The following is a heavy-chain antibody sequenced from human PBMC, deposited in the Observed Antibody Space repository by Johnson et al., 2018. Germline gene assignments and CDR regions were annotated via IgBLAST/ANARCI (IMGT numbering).Heavy chain of an antibody. CDR1: GFTFDDYA. CDR2: ISWDGGST. Sequence: VQLVESGGGVVQXGRSLRLSCAASGFTFDDYAMHWVRQAPGKGLEWVSLISWDGGSTYYADSVKGRFTISRDNSKNTLYLQMNSLRAEDTAVYYCAKDGPSIAPLQHWGQGTLVTVSS. V-gene: IGHV3-43D*03. D-gene: IGHD6-6*01. CDR3: AKDGPSIAPLQH. J-gene: IGHJ1*01.